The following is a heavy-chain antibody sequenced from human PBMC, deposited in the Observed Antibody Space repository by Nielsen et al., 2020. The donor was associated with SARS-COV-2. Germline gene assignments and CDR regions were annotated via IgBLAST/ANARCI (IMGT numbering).Heavy chain of an antibody. J-gene: IGHJ5*02. CDR2: IIPEFGTI. V-gene: IGHV1-69*13. Sequence: SVKVSCKTSGDTFKSYVIIWVRQAPGQGLEWMGGIIPEFGTIKYSQKFQGKVTITADDSTRTAFMELSSLRSEDSAVYFCARVGTSTVTDDSWGQGTLVTVSS. D-gene: IGHD4-17*01. CDR1: GDTFKSYV. CDR3: ARVGTSTVTDDS.